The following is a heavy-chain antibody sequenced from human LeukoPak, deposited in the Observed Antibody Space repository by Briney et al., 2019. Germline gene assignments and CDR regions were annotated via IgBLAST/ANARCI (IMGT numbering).Heavy chain of an antibody. J-gene: IGHJ4*01. V-gene: IGHV4-59*08. CDR3: AGRADYFSTTGYDKFDY. CDR2: LYYSGGT. CDR1: GGSITGYY. D-gene: IGHD3-9*01. Sequence: SETLSLTCTVSGGSITGYYWSWIRQPPGKGLEWIGYLYYSGGTDYNRSLKSRVTMSVDTSKNQFSLKLRFVTAADTAVYYCAGRADYFSTTGYDKFDYWGQDPWSPSPQ.